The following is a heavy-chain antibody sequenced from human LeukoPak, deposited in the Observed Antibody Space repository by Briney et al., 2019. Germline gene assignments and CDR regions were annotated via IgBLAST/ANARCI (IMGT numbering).Heavy chain of an antibody. CDR2: ISGSGGST. CDR3: AKDRANYYGSGSNFDY. J-gene: IGHJ4*02. Sequence: PGGSLRLSCAASGFTFSSYAMSWVRQAPGKGLEWVSAISGSGGSTYYADSVKGRFTISRDNPKNTLYLQMNSLRAEDTAVYYCAKDRANYYGSGSNFDYWGQGTLVTVSS. V-gene: IGHV3-23*01. CDR1: GFTFSSYA. D-gene: IGHD3-10*01.